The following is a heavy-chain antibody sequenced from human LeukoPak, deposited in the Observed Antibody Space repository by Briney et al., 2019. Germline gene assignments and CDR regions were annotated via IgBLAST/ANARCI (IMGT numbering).Heavy chain of an antibody. D-gene: IGHD2-15*01. Sequence: SETLSLTCTVSGCSLTGYYWSWIRQPPERGLEWIGYVYYSGSTNYNPSLKSRVTISVDTSKNQFSLKLSSVTAADTAVYYCTRLGCSGGSCYPHYWGQGTLVTVSS. CDR3: TRLGCSGGSCYPHY. CDR1: GCSLTGYY. V-gene: IGHV4-59*08. CDR2: VYYSGST. J-gene: IGHJ4*02.